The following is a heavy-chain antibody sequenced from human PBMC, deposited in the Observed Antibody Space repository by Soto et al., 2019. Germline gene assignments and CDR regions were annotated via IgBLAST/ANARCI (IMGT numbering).Heavy chain of an antibody. J-gene: IGHJ6*03. Sequence: QVQLVQSGAEVKKPGSSVKVSCKASGGTFSSYTISWVRQAPGQGLEWMGRIIPILGIANYAQKFQGRVTITADKSTITAYMELSSLRSEDTAVYYCASPLGYCSGGSCYPTGGYYYYMDVWGKGTTVTVSS. CDR2: IIPILGIA. CDR3: ASPLGYCSGGSCYPTGGYYYYMDV. CDR1: GGTFSSYT. V-gene: IGHV1-69*02. D-gene: IGHD2-15*01.